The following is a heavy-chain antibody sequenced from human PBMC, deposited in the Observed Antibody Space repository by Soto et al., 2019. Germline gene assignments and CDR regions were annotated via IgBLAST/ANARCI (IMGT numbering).Heavy chain of an antibody. D-gene: IGHD2-15*01. J-gene: IGHJ6*03. CDR3: ARVYCSGGSCYYYYYYMDV. V-gene: IGHV3-11*01. Sequence: QVQLVESGGVLVKPGGSLRLSCAASGFTFSDYYMSWIRQAPGKGLEWVPYIRSSGSTIYYADSVKGRFNISRDNAKNSLYMQMNSLRAEDTAVYCCARVYCSGGSCYYYYYYMDVWGKGTTVTVSS. CDR2: IRSSGSTI. CDR1: GFTFSDYY.